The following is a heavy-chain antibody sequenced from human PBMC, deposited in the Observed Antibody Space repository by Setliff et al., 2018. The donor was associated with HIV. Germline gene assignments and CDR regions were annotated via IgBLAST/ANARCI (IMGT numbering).Heavy chain of an antibody. J-gene: IGHJ5*02. D-gene: IGHD3-3*01. CDR1: GGTFSSYA. CDR3: ARDQGGFWSGYYGKSWFDP. CDR2: INTGNDNT. V-gene: IGHV1-3*04. Sequence: ASVKVSCKASGGTFSSYAISWVRQAPGQRLEWMGWINTGNDNTRYSQKFQGRVTITADESTSTSSMELSSLGSEDTAVYYCARDQGGFWSGYYGKSWFDPWGQGTLVTVSS.